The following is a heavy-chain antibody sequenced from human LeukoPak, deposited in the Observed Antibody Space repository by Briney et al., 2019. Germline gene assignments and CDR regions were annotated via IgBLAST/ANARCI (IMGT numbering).Heavy chain of an antibody. V-gene: IGHV3-23*01. Sequence: GGALRLSCAASGVTFSSYAMNWVRQAPGKGLEWVSAIRDSGSSTHYADSVKGRFTTSRDNSKNTLFLQMNSLRAEDTAIYYCAKYGPQDSGSSHFDYWGQGALVTVSS. CDR1: GVTFSSYA. CDR3: AKYGPQDSGSSHFDY. J-gene: IGHJ4*02. D-gene: IGHD1-26*01. CDR2: IRDSGSST.